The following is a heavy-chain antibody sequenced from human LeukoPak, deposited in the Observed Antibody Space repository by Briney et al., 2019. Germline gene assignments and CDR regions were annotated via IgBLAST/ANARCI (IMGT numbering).Heavy chain of an antibody. CDR2: ISYDGSNK. V-gene: IGHV3-30*18. J-gene: IGHJ4*02. CDR1: GFTFSSYG. CDR3: AKDSPIWFGELYYFDY. D-gene: IGHD3-10*01. Sequence: GGSLRLSCAASGFTFSSYGMHRVRQAPGKGLEWVAVISYDGSNKYYADSVKGRFTISRDNSKNTLYLQMNSLRAEDTAVYYCAKDSPIWFGELYYFDYWGQGTLVTVSS.